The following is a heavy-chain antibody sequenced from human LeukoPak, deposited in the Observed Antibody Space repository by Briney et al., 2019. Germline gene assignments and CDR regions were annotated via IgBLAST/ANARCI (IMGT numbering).Heavy chain of an antibody. CDR2: IIPIFGTA. J-gene: IGHJ5*02. V-gene: IGHV1-69*13. D-gene: IGHD6-6*01. Sequence: SVKVSCKASGYSLTTYYMHWVRQAPGQGLEWMGGIIPIFGTANYAQKFQGRVTITADESTSTAYMELSSLRSEDTAVYYCARASLGWFDPWGQGTLVTVSS. CDR1: GYSLTTYY. CDR3: ARASLGWFDP.